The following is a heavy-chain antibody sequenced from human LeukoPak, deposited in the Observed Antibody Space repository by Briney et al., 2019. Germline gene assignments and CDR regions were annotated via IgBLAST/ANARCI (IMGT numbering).Heavy chain of an antibody. D-gene: IGHD3-3*01. V-gene: IGHV3-30*02. CDR1: GFTFSSYG. Sequence: SGGSLRLSCAASGFTFSSYGMHWVRQAPGKGLEWVAFIRYDGSNKYYADSVKGRFTISRDNSKNTLYLQMNSLRAEDTAVYYCARDRRRFLEWLLYDYWGQGTLVTGSS. J-gene: IGHJ4*02. CDR2: IRYDGSNK. CDR3: ARDRRRFLEWLLYDY.